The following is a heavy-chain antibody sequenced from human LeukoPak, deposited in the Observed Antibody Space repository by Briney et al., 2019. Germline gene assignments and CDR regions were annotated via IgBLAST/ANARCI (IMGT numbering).Heavy chain of an antibody. CDR3: ARDFWSGYSLDWFDP. V-gene: IGHV4-39*02. Sequence: SETLSLTCTVSGGSISSSSYYWGWIRQPPGKGLEWLGSIYYSGSTYYNPSLKSRVTISVDTSKNQFSLKLSSVTAADTAVYYCARDFWSGYSLDWFDPWGQGTLVTVSS. CDR2: IYYSGST. CDR1: GGSISSSSYY. D-gene: IGHD3-3*01. J-gene: IGHJ5*02.